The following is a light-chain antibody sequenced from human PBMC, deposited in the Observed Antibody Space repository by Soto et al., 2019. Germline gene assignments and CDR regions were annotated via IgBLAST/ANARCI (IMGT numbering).Light chain of an antibody. J-gene: IGKJ4*01. CDR2: DAS. Sequence: EIVLTQSPATLSLSPGERATLSCRASQSVSSYLAWYQQKPGQAPRLLIYDASNRATGIPARFSGSGSGTDFTLTISSLEPEDFAVYYCQQYNSCPLTFGGGTRVEIK. V-gene: IGKV3-11*01. CDR1: QSVSSY. CDR3: QQYNSCPLT.